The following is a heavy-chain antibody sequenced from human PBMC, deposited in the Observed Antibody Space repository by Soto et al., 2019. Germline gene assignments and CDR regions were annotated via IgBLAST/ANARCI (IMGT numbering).Heavy chain of an antibody. CDR3: VRGGFAYGYLDY. J-gene: IGHJ4*02. Sequence: ASVKVSCKTSGYTFSSYGIVWVRQAPGQGLEWMGWISTYNVDTKYADKFQGRLTMSSDTSTTTAFMELRRLRSDDTAVYYCVRGGFAYGYLDYWGQGSLVTVSS. D-gene: IGHD5-18*01. V-gene: IGHV1-18*01. CDR1: GYTFSSYG. CDR2: ISTYNVDT.